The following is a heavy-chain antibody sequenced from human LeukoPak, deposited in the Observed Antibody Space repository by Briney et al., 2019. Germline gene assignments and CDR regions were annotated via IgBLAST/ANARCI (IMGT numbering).Heavy chain of an antibody. Sequence: SETLSLTCTVSGGSISSGGYYWSWIRQHPGKGLEWIGYIYYSGSTYYNPSLKSRVTISVDTSKNQFSLKLSSVTAADTAVYYCARARDSSGYFDYWGQGTLVTVSS. CDR2: IYYSGST. CDR3: ARARDSSGYFDY. CDR1: GGSISSGGYY. J-gene: IGHJ4*02. D-gene: IGHD3-22*01. V-gene: IGHV4-31*03.